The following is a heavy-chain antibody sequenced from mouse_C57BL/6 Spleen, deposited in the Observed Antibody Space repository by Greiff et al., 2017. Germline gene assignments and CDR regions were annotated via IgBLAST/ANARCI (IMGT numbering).Heavy chain of an antibody. CDR1: GFTFSSYA. CDR3: AREDSSGYLCAY. J-gene: IGHJ3*01. V-gene: IGHV5-4*01. D-gene: IGHD3-2*02. Sequence: EVQLVESGGGLVKPGGSLKLSCAASGFTFSSYAMSWVRQTPEKRLEWVATISDGGSYTYYPDNVKGRFTISRDNAKNNLYLQMSHLKSEDTAMYYCAREDSSGYLCAYWGQGTLVTVSA. CDR2: ISDGGSYT.